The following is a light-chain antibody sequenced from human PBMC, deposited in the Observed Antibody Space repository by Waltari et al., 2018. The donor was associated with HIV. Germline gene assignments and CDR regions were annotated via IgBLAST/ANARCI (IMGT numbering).Light chain of an antibody. J-gene: IGLJ3*02. CDR3: QSYDSSLSVWV. CDR1: SSTIGAGYD. Sequence: QSVLTQPPSVSGAPGQRVTISCTGSSSTIGAGYDVHWYQQLPGTAPKLLIYGNSKRPSGVPYRFSGSKSGTSASLAITGLLAEDEADYYCQSYDSSLSVWVFGGGTKLTVL. CDR2: GNS. V-gene: IGLV1-40*01.